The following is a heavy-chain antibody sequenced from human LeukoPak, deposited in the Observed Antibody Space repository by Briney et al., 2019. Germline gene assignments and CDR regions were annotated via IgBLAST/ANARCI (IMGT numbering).Heavy chain of an antibody. V-gene: IGHV1-2*02. CDR1: GYTFTRYY. J-gene: IGHJ4*02. Sequence: ASVKVSCKPSGYTFTRYYMHWVRQAPGQGLEWMGWINPNSGGTNYAQKFQGRVTMTRDTSISTAYMELSRLRSDDTAVYYCARDYYDSSGYYYVLDYWGQGTLVTVSS. CDR3: ARDYYDSSGYYYVLDY. CDR2: INPNSGGT. D-gene: IGHD3-22*01.